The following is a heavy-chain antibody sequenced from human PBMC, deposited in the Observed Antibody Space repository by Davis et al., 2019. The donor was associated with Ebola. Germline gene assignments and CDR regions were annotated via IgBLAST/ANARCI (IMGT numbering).Heavy chain of an antibody. CDR2: ISPTGTTI. J-gene: IGHJ2*01. Sequence: GESLKISCAASGFTFSNLYMTWIRQAPGKGLEWVSYISPTGTTIYYADSVKGRFTISRDNAKNSLYLQMNSLRAEDTAVYYCATTSIESRGSYWYFDLWGRGTPVTVSS. CDR3: ATTSIESRGSYWYFDL. V-gene: IGHV3-11*04. D-gene: IGHD6-6*01. CDR1: GFTFSNLY.